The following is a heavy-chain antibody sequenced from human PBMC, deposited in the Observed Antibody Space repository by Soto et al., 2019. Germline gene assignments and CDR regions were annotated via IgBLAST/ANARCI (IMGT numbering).Heavy chain of an antibody. CDR1: GFTFDDYT. CDR3: ANDAAVVVPGPTYSYYGMDV. D-gene: IGHD2-2*01. V-gene: IGHV3-43*01. CDR2: ISWDGGST. Sequence: GGSLRLSCAASGFTFDDYTMHWVRQAPGKGLEWVSLISWDGGSTYYADSVKGRFTISRDNSKNSLYLQMNSLRTEDTALYYCANDAAVVVPGPTYSYYGMDVWGQGTTVTVSS. J-gene: IGHJ6*02.